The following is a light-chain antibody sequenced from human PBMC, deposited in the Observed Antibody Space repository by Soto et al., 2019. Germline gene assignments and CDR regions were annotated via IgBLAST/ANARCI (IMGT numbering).Light chain of an antibody. J-gene: IGKJ5*01. V-gene: IGKV1-16*01. CDR1: QGISNY. Sequence: DIQMTQSPSSLSVSVGDTVTITCRASQGISNYLAWCHQKPGQAPKSLISAASSLQSGVPSRFCGSGSGTDFALTISNLQPEDSATYYCQRYRSYPFTVGQGTRLEI. CDR2: AAS. CDR3: QRYRSYPFT.